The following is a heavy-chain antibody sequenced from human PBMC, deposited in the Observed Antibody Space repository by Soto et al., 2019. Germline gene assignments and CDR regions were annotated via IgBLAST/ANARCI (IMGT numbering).Heavy chain of an antibody. Sequence: QVQLVQSGADVKEPGASVKVSCKASGYTFTEYYIQWVRQAPGQGLEWVALINPADGGTRYAQNLQGRVIVTREMSTSTVYLELSRLKSDDTAFYYCARDRPHAWLDPWGQGTLVSVSS. CDR2: INPADGGT. CDR1: GYTFTEYY. CDR3: ARDRPHAWLDP. J-gene: IGHJ5*02. V-gene: IGHV1-46*01.